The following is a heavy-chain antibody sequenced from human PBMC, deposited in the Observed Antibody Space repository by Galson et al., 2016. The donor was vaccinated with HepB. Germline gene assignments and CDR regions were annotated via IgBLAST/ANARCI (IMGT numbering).Heavy chain of an antibody. CDR1: GGSISSGGFY. CDR3: ARAALTAAQPLNYFDY. D-gene: IGHD6-13*01. J-gene: IGHJ4*02. Sequence: LSLTCTVSGGSISSGGFYWSWIHQHPGKGLEWLGSINYSGNTYYNPSLKSRIAISVDTSKNQFSLKLNSVTSADTAVYYCARAALTAAQPLNYFDYWGQGTLVTVSS. V-gene: IGHV4-31*03. CDR2: INYSGNT.